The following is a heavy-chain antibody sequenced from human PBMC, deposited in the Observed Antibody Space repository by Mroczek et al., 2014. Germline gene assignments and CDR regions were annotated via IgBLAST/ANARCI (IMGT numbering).Heavy chain of an antibody. D-gene: IGHD5-24*01. V-gene: IGHV4-59*01. J-gene: IGHJ4*02. CDR2: IYYSGIT. CDR3: ASAGGGDAYTHDY. CDR1: GGSISTYY. Sequence: QVQLQESGPGLVKPSETLSLTCTVSGGSISTYYWSWIRQPPGKGLEWIGYIYYSGITNYNPSLKSRVTISVDTSKNQFSLKLSSVTAADTAIYYCASAGGGDAYTHDYWGQGTLVTVSS.